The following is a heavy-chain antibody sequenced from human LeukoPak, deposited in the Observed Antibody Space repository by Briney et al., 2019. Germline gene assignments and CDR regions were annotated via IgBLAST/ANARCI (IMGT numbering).Heavy chain of an antibody. J-gene: IGHJ6*02. Sequence: KPSETLSLTCAVYGGSFSGYYWSWIRQPPGKGLEWIGEINHSGSTNYNPSLKSRVTISVDTSKNQFSLKLSSVTAADTAVYYCARDLGIAVAGTRSYYYYGMDVWGQGTTVTVSS. CDR3: ARDLGIAVAGTRSYYYYGMDV. CDR2: INHSGST. D-gene: IGHD6-19*01. V-gene: IGHV4-34*01. CDR1: GGSFSGYY.